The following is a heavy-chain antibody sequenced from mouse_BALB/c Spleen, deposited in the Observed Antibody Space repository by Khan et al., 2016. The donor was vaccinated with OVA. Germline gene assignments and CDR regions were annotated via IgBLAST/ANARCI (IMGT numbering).Heavy chain of an antibody. CDR1: GYTFTSYY. D-gene: IGHD1-3*01. V-gene: IGHV1S81*02. Sequence: QVQLKQSGAELVKPGASVKLSCKASGYTFTSYYMYWVKQRPGQGLEWIGGINPSNGGTNFNEKFKSKATLTVDKSSSTAYMQLSSLTSEDSAVYYCTSPLTFAWFAYWGQVTLVTVSA. CDR2: INPSNGGT. J-gene: IGHJ3*01. CDR3: TSPLTFAWFAY.